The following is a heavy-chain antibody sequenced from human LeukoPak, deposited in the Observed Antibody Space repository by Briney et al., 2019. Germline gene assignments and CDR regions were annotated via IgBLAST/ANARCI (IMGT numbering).Heavy chain of an antibody. CDR2: IRSKANSYAT. D-gene: IGHD4-17*01. Sequence: PGGSLKLSCAASGFTFSGSAMHWVRQASGKGLEWVGRIRSKANSYATAYAASVKGRFTISRDDSKNTAYLQMNGLKTEDTAVYYCTTRGMTTVTARDYWGQGTLVTVSS. V-gene: IGHV3-73*01. J-gene: IGHJ4*02. CDR3: TTRGMTTVTARDY. CDR1: GFTFSGSA.